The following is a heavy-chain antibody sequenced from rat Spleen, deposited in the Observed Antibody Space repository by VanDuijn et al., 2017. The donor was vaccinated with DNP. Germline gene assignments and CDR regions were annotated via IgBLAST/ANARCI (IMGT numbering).Heavy chain of an antibody. CDR1: GFTFSSFP. CDR3: ARYSRGAMDA. V-gene: IGHV5-46*01. CDR2: ISTSGGST. J-gene: IGHJ4*01. Sequence: EVQLVESGGGLVQPGRSMKLSCAASGFTFSSFPMAWVRHAPTKGLEWLATISTSGGSTPYRDSVKGRFIISRDNAKSTLYLQMNSLRSEDTATYYCARYSRGAMDAWGQGTSVTVSS. D-gene: IGHD1-11*01.